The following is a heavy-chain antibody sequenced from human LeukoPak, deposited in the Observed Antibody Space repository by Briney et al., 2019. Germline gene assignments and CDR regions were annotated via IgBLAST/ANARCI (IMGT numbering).Heavy chain of an antibody. V-gene: IGHV4-30-4*08. D-gene: IGHD3-10*01. CDR2: IYYNGST. CDR3: ARTSLGGAWFDP. J-gene: IGHJ5*02. CDR1: GGSISSGDYY. Sequence: SETLSLTCTVSGGSISSGDYYWSWIRQPPGKGLEWIGNIYYNGSTYYNPSLKSRVTISVDTSKTQFSLKLSSVTAADTAVYYCARTSLGGAWFDPWGQGTLVTVSS.